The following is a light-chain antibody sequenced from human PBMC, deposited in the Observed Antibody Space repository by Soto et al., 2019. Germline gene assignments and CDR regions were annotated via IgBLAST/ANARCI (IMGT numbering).Light chain of an antibody. V-gene: IGKV4-1*01. Sequence: DIVMTQSPDSLAVSLGERATINCKSSQSVLYRSNNKNYLDWYQQKPGQPPKLLIYWASTRESGVPDRFSGSGSGTDFTLTISSLQAEDVAVYYCQQYYNTPLTFGGGTKVEIK. J-gene: IGKJ4*01. CDR2: WAS. CDR3: QQYYNTPLT. CDR1: QSVLYRSNNKNY.